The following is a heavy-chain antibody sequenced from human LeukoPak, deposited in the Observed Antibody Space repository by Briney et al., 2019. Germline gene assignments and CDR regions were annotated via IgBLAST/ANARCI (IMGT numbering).Heavy chain of an antibody. D-gene: IGHD3-10*01. CDR1: ELTYSSYV. CDR3: VQDRYLGSGIYYFDY. V-gene: IGHV3-30*02. CDR2: IRYDGSSK. J-gene: IGHJ4*02. Sequence: LGGSVRHSCAASELTYSSYVMHWLRQAPGKGLEWVAFIRYDGSSKQYADSVKGRFTISSDNAQDTLYLQLNILRAHDTACLYIVQDRYLGSGIYYFDYWGEGTLVTVSS.